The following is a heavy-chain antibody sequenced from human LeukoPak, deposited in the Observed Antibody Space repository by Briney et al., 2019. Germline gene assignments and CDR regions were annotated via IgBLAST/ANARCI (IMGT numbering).Heavy chain of an antibody. D-gene: IGHD2/OR15-2a*01. CDR2: IYYSGST. Sequence: PSETLSLTCTVSGGSISSSSYYWGWIRQPPGKGLEWIGSIYYSGSTYYNPSLKSRVTISVDTSKNQFSLKLSSVTAADTAVYYCARAIESRDAFDIWGQGTMVTVSS. J-gene: IGHJ3*02. V-gene: IGHV4-39*01. CDR3: ARAIESRDAFDI. CDR1: GGSISSSSYY.